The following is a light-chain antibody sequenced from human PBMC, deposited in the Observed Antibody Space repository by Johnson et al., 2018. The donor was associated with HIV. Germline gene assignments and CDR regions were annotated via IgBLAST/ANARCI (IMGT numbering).Light chain of an antibody. CDR2: ENN. CDR1: SSNIGNNY. CDR3: GTWDDSGGV. V-gene: IGLV1-51*02. J-gene: IGLJ1*01. Sequence: QSVLTQPPSVSAAPGQDITISCSGGSSNIGNNYVSWYQHLPRTAPKLLIYENNTRPSGIPDRFSGSKSGTSATLGITGLQTGDEAYYYCGTWDDSGGVFGTGTKVTVL.